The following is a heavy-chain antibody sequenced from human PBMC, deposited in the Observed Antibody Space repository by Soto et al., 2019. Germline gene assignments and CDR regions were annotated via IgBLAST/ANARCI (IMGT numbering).Heavy chain of an antibody. CDR3: AKMATFGSLNWFDP. CDR2: MNPGSGDT. J-gene: IGHJ5*02. V-gene: IGHV1-8*01. CDR1: GYSFTNND. D-gene: IGHD3-16*01. Sequence: ASVKVSCKASGYSFTNNDVTWVRQATGQGLEWMGWMNPGSGDTGYAQKFQGRVTMTRDISIATAYMELSSLRSDDTAIYYCAKMATFGSLNWFDPWGQGTLVTVSS.